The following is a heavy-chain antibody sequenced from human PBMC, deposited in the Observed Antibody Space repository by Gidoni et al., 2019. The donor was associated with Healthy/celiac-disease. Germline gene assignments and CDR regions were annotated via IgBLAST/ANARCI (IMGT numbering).Heavy chain of an antibody. CDR2: IYYSGST. Sequence: PGLGKPSEPLSLTCTVPCGSTSSSSYYWGWIREPPGKGLEWIGSIYYSGSTYYNPSLKSRVTISVDTSKNQFSLKLSSVTAADTAVYYCASSRGYIWGSYRYPFDYWGQGTLVTVSS. V-gene: IGHV4-39*01. J-gene: IGHJ4*02. CDR3: ASSRGYIWGSYRYPFDY. D-gene: IGHD3-16*02. CDR1: CGSTSSSSYY.